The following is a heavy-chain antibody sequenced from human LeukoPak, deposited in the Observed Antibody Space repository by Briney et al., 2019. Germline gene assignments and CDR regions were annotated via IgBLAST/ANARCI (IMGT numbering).Heavy chain of an antibody. CDR2: IYTSGST. CDR1: GGFISSYY. Sequence: SETLSLTCTVSGGFISSYYWSWIRQPAGKGLEWIGRIYTSGSTNYNPSLKSRVTMSVDTSKNQFSLKLSSVTAADTAVYYCARVLGAGYSNYFDYWGQGTLVTVSS. J-gene: IGHJ4*02. V-gene: IGHV4-4*07. D-gene: IGHD6-13*01. CDR3: ARVLGAGYSNYFDY.